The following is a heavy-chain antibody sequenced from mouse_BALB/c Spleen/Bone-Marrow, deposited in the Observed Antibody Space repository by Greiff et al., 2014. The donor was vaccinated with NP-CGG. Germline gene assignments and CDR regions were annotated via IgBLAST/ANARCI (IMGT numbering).Heavy chain of an antibody. D-gene: IGHD4-1*01. Sequence: VQLQQSGPELVKPGASVKMPCKASGYTFTDYNMDWGKQSHGKSLEWIGDINPNNGGTIYNQKFKDKATLTVDKSSSTAYMGLRSLTSEDTAVYYCVREDWDGDFDYWGQGTILTVSS. CDR2: INPNNGGT. CDR3: VREDWDGDFDY. V-gene: IGHV1-18*01. J-gene: IGHJ2*01. CDR1: GYTFTDYN.